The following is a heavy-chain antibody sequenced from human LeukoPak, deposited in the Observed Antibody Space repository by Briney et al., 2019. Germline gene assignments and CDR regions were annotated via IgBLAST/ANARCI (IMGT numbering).Heavy chain of an antibody. D-gene: IGHD4-23*01. CDR3: AKDAYDYGGNSLDY. CDR1: GFAFDDYA. CDR2: ISADGATT. V-gene: IGHV3-43*02. J-gene: IGHJ4*02. Sequence: PGGSLRLSCAASGFAFDDYAMYWVRHAPGKGLEWVSLISADGATTYYADSVKGRFTMSRDNNKDSLYLQMNSLRTEDTALYYCAKDAYDYGGNSLDYWGQGNLVTVSS.